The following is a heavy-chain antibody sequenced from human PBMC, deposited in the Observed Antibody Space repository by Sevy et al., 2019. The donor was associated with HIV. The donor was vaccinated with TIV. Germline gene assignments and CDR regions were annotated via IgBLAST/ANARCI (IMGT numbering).Heavy chain of an antibody. CDR3: AKPRTLGGYSSSSWFDP. Sequence: GGSLRLSCAASGFTFSSYAMSWDRQAPGKGLEWVSAISGSGGSTYYAHSVKGRFTISRDNSKNTLYLQMNSLRAEDTAVYYCAKPRTLGGYSSSSWFDPWGQGTLVTVSS. CDR2: ISGSGGST. D-gene: IGHD6-6*01. V-gene: IGHV3-23*01. J-gene: IGHJ5*02. CDR1: GFTFSSYA.